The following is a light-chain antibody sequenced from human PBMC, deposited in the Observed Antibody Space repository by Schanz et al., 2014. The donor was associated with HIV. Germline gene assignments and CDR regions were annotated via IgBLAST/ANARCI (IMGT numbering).Light chain of an antibody. Sequence: QSVLTQPPSVSGAPGQRVTISCTGTRSNIGTGFDVHWYQLLPGTAPKVLIFANTHRPSGVPDRFSGSKSGTSASLAITGLQAEDEADYYCQSYDSSLSGYVFGTGTKVTVL. V-gene: IGLV1-40*01. CDR3: QSYDSSLSGYV. CDR1: RSNIGTGFD. J-gene: IGLJ1*01. CDR2: ANT.